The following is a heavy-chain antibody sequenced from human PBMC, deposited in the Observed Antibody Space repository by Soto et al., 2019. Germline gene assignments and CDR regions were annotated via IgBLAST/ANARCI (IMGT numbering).Heavy chain of an antibody. CDR1: GYSCTSYW. J-gene: IGHJ5*02. V-gene: IGHV5-51*01. CDR2: IYPGDSDT. Sequence: EFLKISFKGPGYSCTSYWHGWVRQIPGKGLDWMGIIYPGDSDTRYSPSFQGQVTISADKSISTAYLQWGSLKASDTAMYYCARRTHCSSTSCYRGPSNWFDPWGQGTLVTVSS. D-gene: IGHD2-2*02. CDR3: ARRTHCSSTSCYRGPSNWFDP.